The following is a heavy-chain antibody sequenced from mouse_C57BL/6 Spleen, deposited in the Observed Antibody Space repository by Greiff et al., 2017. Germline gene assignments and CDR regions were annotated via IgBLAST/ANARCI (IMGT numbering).Heavy chain of an antibody. CDR2: IDPSDSYT. J-gene: IGHJ3*01. V-gene: IGHV1-50*01. Sequence: QVQLQQPGAELVKPGASVKLSCKASGYTFTSYWMQWVKQRPGQGLEWIGEIDPSDSYTNYNQKFKGKATLTVDTSSSTAYMQLSSLTSEDSAVYYCARSKPRWFAYWGQGTLVTVSA. CDR1: GYTFTSYW. CDR3: ARSKPRWFAY.